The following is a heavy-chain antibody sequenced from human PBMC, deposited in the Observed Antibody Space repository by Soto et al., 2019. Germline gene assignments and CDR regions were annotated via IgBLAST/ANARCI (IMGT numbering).Heavy chain of an antibody. CDR3: AREEGYYNMGKFPVYYTEV. V-gene: IGHV1-69*08. CDR1: GGTLSSET. Sequence: QVQLVQSGPEVKKSGSSVKVSCKVSGGTLSSETISWLRQAPGQGLGWMGRIIPLLGIGNYAQKFQGRVTITEEISTNTGYMELSSLNSQDTAIYYCAREEGYYNMGKFPVYYTEVWGNGTTVTVSS. D-gene: IGHD3-9*01. CDR2: IIPLLGIG. J-gene: IGHJ6*03.